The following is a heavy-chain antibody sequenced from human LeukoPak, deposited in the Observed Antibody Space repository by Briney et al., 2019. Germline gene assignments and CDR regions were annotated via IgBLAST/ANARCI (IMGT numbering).Heavy chain of an antibody. CDR3: ARGGSPTVTTLSLYYYYYYYMDV. CDR1: GGSLSSYY. J-gene: IGHJ6*03. Sequence: SETLSLTCTVSGGSLSSYYWNWIRQPAGKGLEWIGYFYYSGNTNYNPSLKSRVTISVDTSKNQFSLKLSSVTAADTAVYYCARGGSPTVTTLSLYYYYYYYMDVWGKGTTVTVSS. D-gene: IGHD4-11*01. CDR2: FYYSGNT. V-gene: IGHV4-59*12.